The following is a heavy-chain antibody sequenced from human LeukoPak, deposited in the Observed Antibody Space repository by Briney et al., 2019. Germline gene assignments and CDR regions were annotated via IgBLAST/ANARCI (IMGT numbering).Heavy chain of an antibody. J-gene: IGHJ6*03. D-gene: IGHD4-17*01. CDR3: ARYGDYDIPYYYYYMDV. CDR2: IYYSGST. V-gene: IGHV4-39*01. CDR1: GGFISSSSYY. Sequence: PSETLSLTCTVSGGFISSSSYYWGWIRQPPGKGLEWIGSIYYSGSTYYNPSLKSRVTISVDTSKNQFSLKLSSVTAADTAVYYCARYGDYDIPYYYYYMDVWGKGTTVTVSS.